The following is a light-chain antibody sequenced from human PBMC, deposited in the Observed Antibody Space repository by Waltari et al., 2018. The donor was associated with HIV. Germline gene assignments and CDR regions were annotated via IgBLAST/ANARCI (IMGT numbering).Light chain of an antibody. J-gene: IGLJ1*01. CDR1: SLRTYY. Sequence: SSELTQDPDVSVALGQTVRITCQGDSLRTYYAAWYQQKPGPAPVLVVYDKNNRPAGIPDRFSGSRSGNTASLTITGTQAEDEADYYCNSRDSSGNSYVFGAGTKVSVL. V-gene: IGLV3-19*01. CDR2: DKN. CDR3: NSRDSSGNSYV.